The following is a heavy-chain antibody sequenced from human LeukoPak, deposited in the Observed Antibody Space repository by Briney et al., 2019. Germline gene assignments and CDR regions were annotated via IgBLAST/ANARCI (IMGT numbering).Heavy chain of an antibody. CDR1: GFTFSSYW. V-gene: IGHV3-7*01. CDR3: AREAVIDTIGGYYFDY. J-gene: IGHJ4*02. Sequence: PGGSLRLSCAASGFTFSSYWMSWVRQAPGKGLEWVANIKEDGSEKYYVDSVKGRFTISRDNAKNSLYLQMNSLRAEDTAVYYCAREAVIDTIGGYYFDYWAQGTLVTVSS. CDR2: IKEDGSEK. D-gene: IGHD1-26*01.